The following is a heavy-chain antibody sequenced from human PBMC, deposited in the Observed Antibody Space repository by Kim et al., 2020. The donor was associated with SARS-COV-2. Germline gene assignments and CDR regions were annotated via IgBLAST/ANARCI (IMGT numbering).Heavy chain of an antibody. V-gene: IGHV4-59*08. CDR3: ARLPDINGWPFDF. D-gene: IGHD6-19*01. J-gene: IGHJ4*02. CDR1: GASIGTDY. CDR2: IFYTGKT. Sequence: SETLSLTCTISGASIGTDYWTWIRQSPGRGLEWIGYIFYTGKTSYNPSLRSRVSLSLDTSRTQFSLRLNSVTAADTAVYFCARLPDINGWPFDFWAQGT.